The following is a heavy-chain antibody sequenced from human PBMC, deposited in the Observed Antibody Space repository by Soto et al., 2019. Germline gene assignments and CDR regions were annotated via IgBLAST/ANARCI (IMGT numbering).Heavy chain of an antibody. CDR3: AADRTYCGGDCYVD. D-gene: IGHD2-21*02. CDR2: IYHSGST. V-gene: IGHV4-30-2*01. Sequence: SETLSLTCAVSGGSISSGGYSWSWIRQPPGKGLEWIGYIYHSGSTYYNPSLKSRVTISVDRSKNQFSLKLSSLRSEDTAVYYCAADRTYCGGDCYVDWGQGTLVTVSS. J-gene: IGHJ4*02. CDR1: GGSISSGGYS.